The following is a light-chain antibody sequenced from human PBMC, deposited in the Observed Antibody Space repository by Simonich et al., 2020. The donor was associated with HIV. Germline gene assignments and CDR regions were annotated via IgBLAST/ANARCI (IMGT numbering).Light chain of an antibody. CDR3: YSTDSSGNHKGV. CDR2: DDS. V-gene: IGLV3-10*01. Sequence: SYELTQPPSVSVSPGQTARITCSGDALPEKHAYWYQQKSGQAPVRVIYDDSKRPSGIAERFSGSSSGTMATLTISGAQVEDEADYYCYSTDSSGNHKGVFGGGTKLTVL. CDR1: ALPEKH. J-gene: IGLJ3*02.